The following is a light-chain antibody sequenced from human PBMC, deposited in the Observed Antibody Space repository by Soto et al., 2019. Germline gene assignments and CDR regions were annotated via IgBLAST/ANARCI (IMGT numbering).Light chain of an antibody. J-gene: IGLJ2*01. CDR2: GST. Sequence: QSVLTQPPSVSGAPGQRVTISCTGSSSNFGSGYDVHWYQQLPGTAPKLLIYGSTNRPSGVPARFSGSKSDTSASLAITGLQAEDEADYYCAAWDDSLNDLVVFGGGTKLTVL. CDR3: AAWDDSLNDLVV. CDR1: SSNFGSGYD. V-gene: IGLV1-40*01.